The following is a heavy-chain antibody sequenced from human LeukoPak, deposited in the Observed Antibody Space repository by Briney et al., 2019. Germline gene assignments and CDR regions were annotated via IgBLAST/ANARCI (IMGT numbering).Heavy chain of an antibody. V-gene: IGHV3-20*01. CDR3: ARSGSYYGTYYMDV. D-gene: IGHD1-26*01. CDR1: GFTFDDYG. CDR2: INWNGGST. Sequence: GGSLRLSCAASGFTFDDYGMSWVRQAPGKGLEWVSGINWNGGSTGYADSVKGRFTISRDNAKNSLYLQMNSLRAEDTALYHCARSGSYYGTYYMDVWGKGTTVTISS. J-gene: IGHJ6*03.